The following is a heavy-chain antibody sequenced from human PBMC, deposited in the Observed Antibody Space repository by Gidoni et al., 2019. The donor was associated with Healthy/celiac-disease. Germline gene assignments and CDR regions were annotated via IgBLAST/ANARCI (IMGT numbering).Heavy chain of an antibody. CDR3: ARLPGRVGAGTLMNWFDP. CDR2: IYWDDDK. J-gene: IGHJ5*02. D-gene: IGHD1-26*01. CDR1: GFSLSTSGVG. V-gene: IGHV2-5*02. Sequence: QITLTESGPTLVKPTQTLTLTCTFSGFSLSTSGVGVGWIRQPPGKALEWLALIYWDDDKRYSPSLKSRLTITKDTSKNQVVLTMTNMDPVDTATYYCARLPGRVGAGTLMNWFDPWGQGTLVTVSS.